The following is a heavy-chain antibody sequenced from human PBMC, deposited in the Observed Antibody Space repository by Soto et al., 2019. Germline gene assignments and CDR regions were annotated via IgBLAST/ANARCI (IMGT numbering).Heavy chain of an antibody. CDR3: ASEGGDFWSGYGG. CDR2: ISGSGDNR. Sequence: EVQLLESGGGLVQPGGSLRLSCAASGFTFKNYAMSWVRQAPGKGLEWVSAISGSGDNRYYADFVRGRFTISRDNSKSVVFLQMVSLTAEDSAVYFCASEGGDFWSGYGGRGQGTLVTVS. D-gene: IGHD3-3*01. CDR1: GFTFKNYA. V-gene: IGHV3-23*01. J-gene: IGHJ4*02.